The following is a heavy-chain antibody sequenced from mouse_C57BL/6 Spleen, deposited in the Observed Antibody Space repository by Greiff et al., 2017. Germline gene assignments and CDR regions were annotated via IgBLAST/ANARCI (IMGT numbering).Heavy chain of an antibody. Sequence: QVQLQQSGAELMKPGASVKLSCKATGYTFTGYWIEWVKQRPGHGLEWIGEILPGSGSTNYNEKFKGKATFTADTSSNTAYMQLSSLTTEDSAIYYGARKGIYYDYDGVPYWGQGTLVTVSA. J-gene: IGHJ3*01. CDR3: ARKGIYYDYDGVPY. D-gene: IGHD2-4*01. V-gene: IGHV1-9*01. CDR2: ILPGSGST. CDR1: GYTFTGYW.